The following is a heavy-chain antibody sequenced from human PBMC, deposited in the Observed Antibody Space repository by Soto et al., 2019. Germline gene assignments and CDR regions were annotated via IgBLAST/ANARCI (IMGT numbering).Heavy chain of an antibody. CDR3: ASSPDTARDFDY. D-gene: IGHD5-18*01. V-gene: IGHV4-4*02. Sequence: SETLSLTCAVSGGSISSSNWWSWVRQPPGKGLEWIGEIYHSGSTNYNPSLKSRVTISVDKSKNQFSLKLSSVTAADTAVYYCASSPDTARDFDYWGQGTLVTVSS. CDR2: IYHSGST. J-gene: IGHJ4*02. CDR1: GGSISSSNW.